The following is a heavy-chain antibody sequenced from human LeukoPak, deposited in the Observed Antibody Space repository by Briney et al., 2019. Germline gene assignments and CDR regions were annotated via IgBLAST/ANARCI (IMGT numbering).Heavy chain of an antibody. CDR3: AKSLGRQSYYYYYMDV. J-gene: IGHJ6*03. V-gene: IGHV3-30*02. CDR2: IRYDGSNK. CDR1: GFTFSSYG. Sequence: GGSLRLSCAASGFTFSSYGMHWVRQAPGKGLEWVAFIRYDGSNKYYADSVKGRFTISRDNSKNTLYLRMNSLRAEDTAVYYCAKSLGRQSYYYYYMDVWGKGTTVTISS. D-gene: IGHD1-26*01.